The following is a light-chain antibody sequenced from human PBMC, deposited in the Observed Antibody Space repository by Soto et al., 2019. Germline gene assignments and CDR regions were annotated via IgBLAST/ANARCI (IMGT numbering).Light chain of an antibody. J-gene: IGKJ4*01. CDR2: SS. CDR3: QQYGVTPPNT. Sequence: EIVLTQSPATLSLSPGERATLSCRASQSVFTSLAWYQQKPGQAPRLLIYSSNRATGIPARFSASGSGTDFTLTISSLEPEDFAIYYCQQYGVTPPNTFGGGTKV. CDR1: QSVFTS. V-gene: IGKV3-11*01.